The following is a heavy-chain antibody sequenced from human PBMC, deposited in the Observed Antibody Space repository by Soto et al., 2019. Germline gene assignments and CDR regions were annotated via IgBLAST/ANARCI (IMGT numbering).Heavy chain of an antibody. D-gene: IGHD6-25*01. CDR1: GGSLSSYY. CDR3: ARPHGGSSGWDNWFDP. Sequence: PSETLSLTCTVSGGSLSSYYWSWIRQPPGKGLEWIGYIYYSGSTNYNPSLKSRVTISVDTSKNQFSLKLSSVTAADTAVYYCARPHGGSSGWDNWFDPWGQGTLVTVSS. CDR2: IYYSGST. V-gene: IGHV4-59*01. J-gene: IGHJ5*02.